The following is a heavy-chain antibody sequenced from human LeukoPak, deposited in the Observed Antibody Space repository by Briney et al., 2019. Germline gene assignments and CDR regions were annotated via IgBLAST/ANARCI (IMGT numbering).Heavy chain of an antibody. CDR2: ISGSGGST. D-gene: IGHD2-8*01. V-gene: IGHV3-23*01. J-gene: IGHJ4*02. CDR1: GFTFSSYA. CDR3: AKGEDCTNGVCYTIDY. Sequence: GGSLILSCAASGFTFSSYAMSWVRQAPGKGLEWVSAISGSGGSTYYADSVKGRFTISRDNSKNTLYQQMNSLRAEDTAVHYCAKGEDCTNGVCYTIDYWGQGTLVTVFS.